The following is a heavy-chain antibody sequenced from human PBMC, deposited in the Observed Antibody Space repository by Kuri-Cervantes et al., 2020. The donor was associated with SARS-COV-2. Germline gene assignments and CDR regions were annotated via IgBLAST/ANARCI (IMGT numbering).Heavy chain of an antibody. CDR2: VSFDGKKN. D-gene: IGHD2-2*01. CDR1: GFAFSTYA. CDR3: VPDTVVVEAARIDY. V-gene: IGHV3-30*04. J-gene: IGHJ4*02. Sequence: GESLKISCVASGFAFSTYAMHWVRQPPGKGLEWVAIVSFDGKKNLYADSVRGRFTISRDNSKKTLFLEMSGLTAEDTAIYYCVPDTVVVEAARIDYWGQGTLVTVSS.